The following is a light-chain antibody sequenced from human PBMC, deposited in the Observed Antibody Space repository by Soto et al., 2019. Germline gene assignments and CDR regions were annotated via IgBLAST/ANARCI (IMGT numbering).Light chain of an antibody. V-gene: IGKV1D-13*01. J-gene: IGKJ5*01. Sequence: AIQLTQSPSSLSASLGDRVTITCRASQGISSALAWYQQKPGKAPKLLIYDASSLESGVPSRFSGSGSGTDFTLTISSLQPEDFATYYCQQFKNYPITFGQGTRLEIK. CDR3: QQFKNYPIT. CDR1: QGISSA. CDR2: DAS.